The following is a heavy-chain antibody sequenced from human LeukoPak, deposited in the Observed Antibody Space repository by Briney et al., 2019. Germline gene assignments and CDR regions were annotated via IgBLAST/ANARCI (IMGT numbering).Heavy chain of an antibody. CDR2: IYSGGSI. J-gene: IGHJ4*02. V-gene: IGHV3-53*04. CDR1: GFTVSDNY. D-gene: IGHD6-13*01. CDR3: ATDRRIAGPGKNFDY. Sequence: GGSLRLSCAASGFTVSDNYMSWVRQAPGKGLEWVSVIYSGGSIYYADSVKGRFTISRHNSKNTLYLQMNSLRTEDTAVYYCATDRRIAGPGKNFDYWGQGTLVTVSS.